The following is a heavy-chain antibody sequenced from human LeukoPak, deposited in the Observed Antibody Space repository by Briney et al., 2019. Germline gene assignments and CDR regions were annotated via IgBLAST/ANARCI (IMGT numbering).Heavy chain of an antibody. J-gene: IGHJ6*02. CDR2: VYHSGST. D-gene: IGHD4-23*01. V-gene: IGHV4-4*02. CDR3: ARDRVTPRYYGMDV. Sequence: SETLSLTCAVSGGSISSSNWWSWVRQPPGKGLEWIGEVYHSGSTNYNPSLKSRVIISVDTSKNQFSLKLSSVTAADTAVYYCARDRVTPRYYGMDVWGQGTTVTVSS. CDR1: GGSISSSNW.